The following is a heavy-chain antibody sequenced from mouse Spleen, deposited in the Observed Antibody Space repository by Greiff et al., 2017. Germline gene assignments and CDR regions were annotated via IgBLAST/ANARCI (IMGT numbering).Heavy chain of an antibody. CDR3: VRDRYYGSSYVFDY. Sequence: EVQGVESGGGLVQPKGSLKLSCAASGFTFNTYAMHWVRQAPGKGLEWVARIRSKSSNYATYYADSVKDRFTISRDDSQSMLYLQMNNLKTEDTAMYYCVRDRYYGSSYVFDYWGQGTTLTVSS. J-gene: IGHJ2*01. CDR2: IRSKSSNYAT. D-gene: IGHD1-1*01. V-gene: IGHV10-3*01. CDR1: GFTFNTYA.